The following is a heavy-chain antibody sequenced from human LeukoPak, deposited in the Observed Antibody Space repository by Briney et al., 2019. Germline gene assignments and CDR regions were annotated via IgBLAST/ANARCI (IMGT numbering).Heavy chain of an antibody. CDR2: IKSKTDGGTT. D-gene: IGHD6-13*01. CDR1: GFTFSNAW. CDR3: TTGLKRIAAAGTSDY. Sequence: GGSLRLSCAASGFTFSNAWMSWVRQAPGKGLEWVGHIKSKTDGGTTDYAAPVKGRFTISRDDSKNTLYLQMNSLKTEDTTVYYCTTGLKRIAAAGTSDYWGQGTLVTVSS. J-gene: IGHJ4*02. V-gene: IGHV3-15*01.